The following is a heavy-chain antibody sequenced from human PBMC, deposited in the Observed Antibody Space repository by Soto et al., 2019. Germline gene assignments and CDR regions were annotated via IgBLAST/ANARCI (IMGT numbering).Heavy chain of an antibody. CDR1: GFTFSDSA. CDR3: TRWGGGERYSYDYGMDV. V-gene: IGHV3-73*01. CDR2: IRSIANNYAT. D-gene: IGHD5-12*01. J-gene: IGHJ6*02. Sequence: EVQLVESGGDLVQPGGSLKVSCAASGFTFSDSAIHWVRQASGKGLEWVGRIRSIANNYATSYAASVKGRFIISRDDSKNTAYLQMNSLQIEDTAVYYCTRWGGGERYSYDYGMDVWGHGTTVTVSS.